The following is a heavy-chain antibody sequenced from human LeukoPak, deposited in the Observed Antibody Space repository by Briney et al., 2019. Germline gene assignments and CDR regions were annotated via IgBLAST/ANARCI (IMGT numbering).Heavy chain of an antibody. Sequence: GGSLRLSCAASRFTFSTYWMHWVRQAPGKGLVWVSRINSDGSSTDYADSVKGRFTISRDNAKNTLYLQMNSLRAEDTAVYYCAKVSSQLYSSGSTFDYWGQGTLVTVSS. V-gene: IGHV3-74*01. CDR1: RFTFSTYW. CDR3: AKVSSQLYSSGSTFDY. CDR2: INSDGSST. D-gene: IGHD6-19*01. J-gene: IGHJ4*02.